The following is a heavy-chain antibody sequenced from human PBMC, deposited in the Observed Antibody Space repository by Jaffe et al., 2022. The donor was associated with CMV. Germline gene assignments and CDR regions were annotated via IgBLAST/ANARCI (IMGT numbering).Heavy chain of an antibody. D-gene: IGHD3-9*01. CDR3: AREPLPYYDILTGYSGEYYYYMDV. CDR2: INAGNGNT. V-gene: IGHV1-3*01. J-gene: IGHJ6*03. CDR1: GYTFTSYA. Sequence: QVQLVQSGAEVKKPGASVKVSCKASGYTFTSYAMHWVRQAPGQRLEWMGWINAGNGNTKYSQKFQGRVTITRDTSASTAYMELSSLRSEDTAVYYCAREPLPYYDILTGYSGEYYYYMDVWGKGTTVTVSS.